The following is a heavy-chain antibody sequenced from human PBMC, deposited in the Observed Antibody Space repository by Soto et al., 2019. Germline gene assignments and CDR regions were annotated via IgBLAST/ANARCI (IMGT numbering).Heavy chain of an antibody. CDR2: IYSGGTT. V-gene: IGHV3-66*01. D-gene: IGHD3-10*01. CDR1: GGTLSREY. J-gene: IGHJ4*02. CDR3: ARTSGVINYFDY. Sequence: GGALRVSWGGSGGTLSREYMNLGRQAPGKGLEWVSVIYSGGTTYYADSVKGRFTISRDNSKNTMYLQMNSLKAEDAAVYYCARTSGVINYFDYWGQGALVTVSS.